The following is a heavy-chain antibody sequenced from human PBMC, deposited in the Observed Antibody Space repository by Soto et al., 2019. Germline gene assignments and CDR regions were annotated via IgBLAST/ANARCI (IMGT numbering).Heavy chain of an antibody. Sequence: QVQLQESGPGLVKPSETLSLTCTVSGGSISSYYWSWIRQPPGKGLEWIGYIYYSGSTNYNPSLKSPVTISVGTPKTQFSLKLSSVTAADTAVYYCARNYGHAFDLWGQGTMVTVSS. V-gene: IGHV4-59*01. J-gene: IGHJ3*01. CDR1: GGSISSYY. CDR3: ARNYGHAFDL. CDR2: IYYSGST. D-gene: IGHD1-7*01.